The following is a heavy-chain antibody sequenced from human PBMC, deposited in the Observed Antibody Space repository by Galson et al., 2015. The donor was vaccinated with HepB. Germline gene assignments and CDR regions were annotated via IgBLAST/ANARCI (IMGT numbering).Heavy chain of an antibody. CDR3: AKDPTITMVRGVTYAPFDY. J-gene: IGHJ4*02. Sequence: SLRLSCAASGFTFSSYAMHWVRQAPGKGLEWVAVISYDGNNKYYADSVKGRFTISRDNSKNTLYLQMNSLRAEDTAVYYCAKDPTITMVRGVTYAPFDYWGQGTLVTVSS. V-gene: IGHV3-30*04. CDR2: ISYDGNNK. D-gene: IGHD3-10*01. CDR1: GFTFSSYA.